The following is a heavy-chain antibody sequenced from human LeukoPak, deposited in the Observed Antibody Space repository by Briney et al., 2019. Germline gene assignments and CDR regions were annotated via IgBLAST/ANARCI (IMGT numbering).Heavy chain of an antibody. CDR1: GGSITNYA. CDR2: ITPLLDST. J-gene: IGHJ4*02. D-gene: IGHD2-15*01. Sequence: SVKVSCKFSGGSITNYAISWVRQAPGQGLDRMGRITPLLDSTNYAPKFQGRVTITADKSTNTAFMELSSLTSEDTAMYFCTRLVAGGFDSWGQGSLVTVSS. CDR3: TRLVAGGFDS. V-gene: IGHV1-69*06.